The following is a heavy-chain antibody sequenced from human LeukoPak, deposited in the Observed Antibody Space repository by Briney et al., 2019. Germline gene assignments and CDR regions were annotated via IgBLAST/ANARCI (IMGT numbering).Heavy chain of an antibody. CDR2: ISNHGTT. CDR1: GFTFSSYA. J-gene: IGHJ4*02. Sequence: GGSLRLSCAASGFTFSSYAMHWVRQAPGKGLEWVAVISNHGTTYYADSVKGRFSVSRDNSKNTVFLQMNSLRAEDTAVYYCARDNTISGHYEVGYWGQGTLVTVSS. D-gene: IGHD3-3*01. V-gene: IGHV3-30*14. CDR3: ARDNTISGHYEVGY.